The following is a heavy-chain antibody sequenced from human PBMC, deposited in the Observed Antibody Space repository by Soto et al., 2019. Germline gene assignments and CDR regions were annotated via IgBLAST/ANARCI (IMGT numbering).Heavy chain of an antibody. Sequence: EVQLVESGGGLVQPGGSLSLSCAASGFTFSSYWMTWVRQAPGKGLEWVANIKQDESKRYYVDSVEGRFTISRDNAKNSLFLQMNSLRADDTAVYYCARDSSPSYTSSWYDAVAIWCRGTMVTVSS. CDR2: IKQDESKR. D-gene: IGHD6-13*01. V-gene: IGHV3-7*05. CDR1: GFTFSSYW. CDR3: ARDSSPSYTSSWYDAVAI. J-gene: IGHJ3*02.